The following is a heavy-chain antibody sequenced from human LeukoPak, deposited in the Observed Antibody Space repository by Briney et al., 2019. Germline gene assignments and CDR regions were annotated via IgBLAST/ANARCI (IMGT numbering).Heavy chain of an antibody. J-gene: IGHJ4*02. Sequence: SETLSLTCTVSGGSISSYYWSWIRQPAGTALEWIGRIYTSGTITYNPSLKSRVTMSVDTSKNQFSLKLSSVTAADTAVYYCSRQRVDIGWPRGPDYWGQGTLVTVSS. CDR1: GGSISSYY. CDR3: SRQRVDIGWPRGPDY. D-gene: IGHD6-19*01. V-gene: IGHV4-4*07. CDR2: IYTSGTI.